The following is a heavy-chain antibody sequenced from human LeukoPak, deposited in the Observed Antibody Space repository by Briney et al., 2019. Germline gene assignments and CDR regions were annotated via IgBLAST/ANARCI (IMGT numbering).Heavy chain of an antibody. CDR3: ARMVFGIMTGYYHDS. Sequence: SETLSLTCNVSGVSISSHYWSRLRQPPGKGLEWIGYRYHNGNSNYNPSLRSRVTVSIDMSKSQVSLSLNSVTAADTAVYYCARMVFGIMTGYYHDSWGQGTLVTVSS. V-gene: IGHV4-59*11. J-gene: IGHJ4*02. CDR2: RYHNGNS. CDR1: GVSISSHY. D-gene: IGHD2-8*01.